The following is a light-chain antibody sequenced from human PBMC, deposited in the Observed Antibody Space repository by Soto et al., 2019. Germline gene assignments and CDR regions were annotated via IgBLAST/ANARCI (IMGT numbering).Light chain of an antibody. CDR2: DAS. CDR1: QSISSW. J-gene: IGKJ2*01. Sequence: DIQMTQSPSTLSASVGDRVTITCRASQSISSWLAWFQQKPGKAPKLLIYDASSLESGIPSRFSGSGSGTEFTLTICSLQPDEFATYYCQQYNIYSTFGQGTKLEIK. V-gene: IGKV1-5*01. CDR3: QQYNIYST.